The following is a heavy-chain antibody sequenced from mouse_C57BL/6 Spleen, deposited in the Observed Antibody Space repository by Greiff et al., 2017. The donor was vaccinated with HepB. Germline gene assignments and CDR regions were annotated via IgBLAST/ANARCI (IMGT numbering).Heavy chain of an antibody. J-gene: IGHJ1*03. CDR2: IDPETGGT. V-gene: IGHV1-15*01. D-gene: IGHD1-1*01. CDR3: TRKRRGSRLWYFVV. Sequence: QVQLQQSGAELVRPGASVTLSCKASGYTFTDYEMHWVKQTPVHGLEWIGAIDPETGGTAYNQKFKGKAILTADKSSSTAYMELRSLTSEDSAVYYCTRKRRGSRLWYFVVWGTGTTVTVSS. CDR1: GYTFTDYE.